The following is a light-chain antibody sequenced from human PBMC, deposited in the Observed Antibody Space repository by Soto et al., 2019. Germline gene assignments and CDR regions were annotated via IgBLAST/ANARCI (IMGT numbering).Light chain of an antibody. V-gene: IGKV1-5*01. CDR2: DAS. J-gene: IGKJ1*01. CDR1: ESISIW. Sequence: DIQMTQSPSTLSASVGDRVTITCRARESISIWLAWYQQKPGKAPKLLIYDASILEGGVPSRFSGSGSGTEFTLTISSLQPDDSATYYCQQYNSYRTFGQGTKVDIK. CDR3: QQYNSYRT.